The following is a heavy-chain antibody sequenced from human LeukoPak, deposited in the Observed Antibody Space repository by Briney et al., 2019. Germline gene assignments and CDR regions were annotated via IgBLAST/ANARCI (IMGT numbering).Heavy chain of an antibody. CDR3: ARTVHLWSGPGFDY. J-gene: IGHJ4*02. V-gene: IGHV3-74*01. CDR2: INSDGSST. CDR1: GFTFSSYW. Sequence: GGSLRLSCAASGFTFSSYWMHWVRQAPGKGLVWVSRINSDGSSTSYADSVKGRFTISRDNAKNTLYLQMNSLRAEDTAVYYCARTVHLWSGPGFDYWGQGTLVTVSS. D-gene: IGHD3-3*01.